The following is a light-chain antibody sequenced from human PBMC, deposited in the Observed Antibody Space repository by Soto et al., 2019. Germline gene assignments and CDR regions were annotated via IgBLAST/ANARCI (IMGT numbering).Light chain of an antibody. J-gene: IGKJ2*03. CDR1: QDISTS. CDR2: PAS. V-gene: IGKV1-9*01. CDR3: QHLRTYPFS. Sequence: DIQLTQSPSFLSASVGDRVTVSCRASQDISTSLAWFQQKAGKVPQLLVYPASTLQDGVPSRFSGSGSGTYCTLTINNLQAEDFATYYCQHLRTYPFSFGQGTKFDIK.